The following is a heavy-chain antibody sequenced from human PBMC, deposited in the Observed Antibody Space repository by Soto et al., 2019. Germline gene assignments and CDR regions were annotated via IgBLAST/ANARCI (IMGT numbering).Heavy chain of an antibody. CDR3: ARGLMLRGYSYGLDY. CDR2: IGTAGDT. V-gene: IGHV3-13*01. Sequence: GGSLRLSCAASGFTFSSYDMHWVRQATGKGLEWVSAIGTAGDTYYPGSVKGRFTISRENAKNSLYLQMNSLRAEDTAVYYCARGLMLRGYSYGLDYWGQGTLVTVSS. J-gene: IGHJ4*02. CDR1: GFTFSSYD. D-gene: IGHD5-18*01.